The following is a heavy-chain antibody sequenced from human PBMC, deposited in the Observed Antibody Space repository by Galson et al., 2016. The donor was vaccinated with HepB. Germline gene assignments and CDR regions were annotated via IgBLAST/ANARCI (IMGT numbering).Heavy chain of an antibody. Sequence: SETLSLTCSVSGYSISTGYYWGWIRQPPGKGLEWIGYIFRSGTTYYNPSLKSRLSISIDTSKNQFSLRLSYVTAADTAVYYCARATKTFCGGACPHCFDYWGQGALLTVSS. CDR2: IFRSGTT. D-gene: IGHD2-21*02. J-gene: IGHJ4*02. CDR1: GYSISTGYY. V-gene: IGHV4-38-2*02. CDR3: ARATKTFCGGACPHCFDY.